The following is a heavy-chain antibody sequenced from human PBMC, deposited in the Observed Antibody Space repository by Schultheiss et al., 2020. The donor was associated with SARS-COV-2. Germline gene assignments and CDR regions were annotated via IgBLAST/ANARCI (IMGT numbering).Heavy chain of an antibody. V-gene: IGHV1-2*06. D-gene: IGHD2-2*01. CDR1: GYTFTGYY. CDR2: INPNSGGT. CDR3: ARTVSRGYCSSTSCHAFDI. Sequence: ASVKVSCKASGYTFTGYYMHWVRQAPGQGLEWMGRINPNSGGTNYAQKFQGRVTMTRDTSISTAYMELSRLRSDDTAVYYCARTVSRGYCSSTSCHAFDIWGQGTMVTVSS. J-gene: IGHJ3*02.